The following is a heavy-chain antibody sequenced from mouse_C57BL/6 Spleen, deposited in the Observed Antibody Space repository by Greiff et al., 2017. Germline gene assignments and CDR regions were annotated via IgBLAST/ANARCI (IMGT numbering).Heavy chain of an antibody. CDR2: IYPGSGST. J-gene: IGHJ2*01. CDR1: GYTFTSYW. D-gene: IGHD2-4*01. Sequence: QVHVKQPGAELVKPGASVKMSCKASGYTFTSYWITWVKQRPGQGLEWIGDIYPGSGSTNYNEKFKSKATLTVDTSSSTAYMQLSSLTSEDSAVYYCARLIYYDYGFDYWGQGTTLTVSS. CDR3: ARLIYYDYGFDY. V-gene: IGHV1-55*01.